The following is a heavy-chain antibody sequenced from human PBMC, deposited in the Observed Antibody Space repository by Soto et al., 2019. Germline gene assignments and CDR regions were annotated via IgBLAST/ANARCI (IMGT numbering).Heavy chain of an antibody. Sequence: KAAETLSLTGTVSGGSVSSGGYSWSWIRRTPGKGLEWIGYIYDSGNTYYSQSFKGRVIISIDRTRNQISLKLRSVTAADTSVYYCSRETTARFDPWGQGTLVTVSS. D-gene: IGHD1-1*01. V-gene: IGHV4-30-2*01. J-gene: IGHJ5*02. CDR2: IYDSGNT. CDR3: SRETTARFDP. CDR1: GGSVSSGGYS.